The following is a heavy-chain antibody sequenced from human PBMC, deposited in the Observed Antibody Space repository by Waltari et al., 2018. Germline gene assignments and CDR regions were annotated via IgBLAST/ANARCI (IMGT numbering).Heavy chain of an antibody. Sequence: QVQLVESGGGVVQPGRSLRLSCAASGFTFSSYAMHWVRQAPGKGLEWVAVISYDGSNKYYADSVKGRFTISRDNSKNTLYLQMNSLRAEDTAVYYCARESGSYSFDYCGQGTLVTVSS. CDR3: ARESGSYSFDY. D-gene: IGHD1-26*01. CDR1: GFTFSSYA. V-gene: IGHV3-30-3*01. CDR2: ISYDGSNK. J-gene: IGHJ4*02.